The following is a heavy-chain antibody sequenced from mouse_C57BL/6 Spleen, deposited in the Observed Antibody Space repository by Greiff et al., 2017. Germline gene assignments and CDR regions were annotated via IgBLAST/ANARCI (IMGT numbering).Heavy chain of an antibody. CDR1: GYTFTSYW. Sequence: QVQLQQPGAELVMPGASVKLSCKASGYTFTSYWMHWVKQRPGQGLEWIGEIDPSDSYTNYNQKFKGKSTLTVDKSSSTAYMQLSSLTSEDSAVYYCARRGARVRYCAMGYWGQGTTVTVSS. D-gene: IGHD3-1*01. J-gene: IGHJ4*01. V-gene: IGHV1-69*01. CDR2: IDPSDSYT. CDR3: ARRGARVRYCAMGY.